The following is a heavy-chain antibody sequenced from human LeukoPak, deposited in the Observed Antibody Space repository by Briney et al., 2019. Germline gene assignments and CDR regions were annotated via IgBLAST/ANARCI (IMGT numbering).Heavy chain of an antibody. CDR2: IRSKANSYAT. CDR3: TIMTTHSY. V-gene: IGHV3-73*01. J-gene: IGHJ4*02. Sequence: GGSLRLSCAASGFTFSRSAMHWVRQASGKGLEWVGRIRSKANSYATAYAASVKGRFTISRDDSKNTAYLQMNSLKTEDTAVYYCTIMTTHSYWGQGTLVTVSS. CDR1: GFTFSRSA. D-gene: IGHD3-16*01.